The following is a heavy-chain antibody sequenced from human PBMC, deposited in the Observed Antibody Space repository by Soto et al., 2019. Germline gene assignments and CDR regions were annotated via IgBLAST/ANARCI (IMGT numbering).Heavy chain of an antibody. D-gene: IGHD6-13*01. J-gene: IGHJ4*02. Sequence: SETLSLTCTVSGGSISSYFYIWVRQPPGKGLEWIGSVYYTGTTDYNPSLKSRVTISVDTSKTQFSLSLRSVTAADTAVYYCARDLAAVPRAFDYWGRGTLVTVSS. V-gene: IGHV4-59*01. CDR3: ARDLAAVPRAFDY. CDR2: VYYTGTT. CDR1: GGSISSYF.